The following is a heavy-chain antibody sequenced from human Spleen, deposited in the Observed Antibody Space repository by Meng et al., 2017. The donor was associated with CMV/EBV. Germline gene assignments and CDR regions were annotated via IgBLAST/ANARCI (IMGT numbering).Heavy chain of an antibody. J-gene: IGHJ6*02. Sequence: GSLRLSCAVYGGSFNAYYWSWIRQPPGKGLEWIGEIKHSGSTNYNPSLKSRVIMSVDTSKNQFSLKLSSVTAADTAVYYCARGSRCGSSSCYTYYYYYGLEVWGQGTTVTVSS. CDR1: GGSFNAYY. CDR2: IKHSGST. CDR3: ARGSRCGSSSCYTYYYYYGLEV. D-gene: IGHD2-2*02. V-gene: IGHV4-34*01.